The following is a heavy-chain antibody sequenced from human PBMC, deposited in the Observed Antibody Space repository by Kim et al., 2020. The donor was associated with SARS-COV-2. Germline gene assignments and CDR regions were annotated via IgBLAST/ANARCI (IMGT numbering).Heavy chain of an antibody. CDR2: IKQDGSDK. Sequence: GGSLRLSCAASGFTIGSYWMSWVRQAPGKGLQWVANIKQDGSDKYYVDAVKGRFTISRDNAKNSLYLQMNSLRVEDTALYYCAREGGGCSSTSCLGDYWGQGILVTVSS. J-gene: IGHJ4*02. CDR3: AREGGGCSSTSCLGDY. V-gene: IGHV3-7*01. D-gene: IGHD2-2*01. CDR1: GFTIGSYW.